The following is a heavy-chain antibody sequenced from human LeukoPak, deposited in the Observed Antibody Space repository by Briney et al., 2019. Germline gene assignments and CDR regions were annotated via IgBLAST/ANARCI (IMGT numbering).Heavy chain of an antibody. Sequence: PGESLRLSCAASGFTFSSYEMNWVRQAPGKGLEWVSYISSSGSTRYYADSVKGRFTISRDNANNSLYLQMNSLRAEDTAVYYCARVQTTVTTLDYWGQGTLVTVSS. CDR2: ISSSGSTR. CDR1: GFTFSSYE. J-gene: IGHJ4*02. D-gene: IGHD4-17*01. CDR3: ARVQTTVTTLDY. V-gene: IGHV3-48*03.